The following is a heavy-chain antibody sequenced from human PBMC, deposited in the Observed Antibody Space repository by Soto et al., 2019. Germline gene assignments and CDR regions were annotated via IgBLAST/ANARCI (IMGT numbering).Heavy chain of an antibody. J-gene: IGHJ4*02. CDR3: ARTLYGDNVDY. V-gene: IGHV1-8*01. Sequence: ASVKVSSKASGYPFISYHINGVRQAPGQGLEWMGWMNPNSGTTGYAHKFQGRVTMTRNTSISTAYMELSSVGSEDTAGYYCARTLYGDNVDYWGQGTLVTVSS. CDR1: GYPFISYH. D-gene: IGHD4-17*01. CDR2: MNPNSGTT.